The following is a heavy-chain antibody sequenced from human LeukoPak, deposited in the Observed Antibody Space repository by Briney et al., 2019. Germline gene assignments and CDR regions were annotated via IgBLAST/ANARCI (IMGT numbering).Heavy chain of an antibody. CDR1: GFTFSSYE. J-gene: IGHJ4*02. V-gene: IGHV3-48*03. Sequence: GGSLRLSCAASGFTFSSYEMNWVRQAPGKGLEWVSYISGSGRTIDYADSVKGRFTISRDNTKNSVYLQMNSLRAEDTAIYFCVRDAVMSPEVLLTAWAYFDCWGQGTLVTVSS. CDR3: VRDAVMSPEVLLTAWAYFDC. CDR2: ISGSGRTI. D-gene: IGHD2-21*01.